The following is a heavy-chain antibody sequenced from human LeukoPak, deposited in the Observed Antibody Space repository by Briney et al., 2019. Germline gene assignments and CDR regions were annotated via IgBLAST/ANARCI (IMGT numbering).Heavy chain of an antibody. V-gene: IGHV1-46*01. Sequence: GASVKVSCKASGYTFTSYYMHWVRQAPGQGLEWMGIINPSGGSTSYAQKFQGRVTMTKDTSTSTVYMELSSLRSEDTAVYYCARLRMATIMAFDIWGQGTMITVSS. J-gene: IGHJ3*02. CDR1: GYTFTSYY. CDR2: INPSGGST. D-gene: IGHD5-24*01. CDR3: ARLRMATIMAFDI.